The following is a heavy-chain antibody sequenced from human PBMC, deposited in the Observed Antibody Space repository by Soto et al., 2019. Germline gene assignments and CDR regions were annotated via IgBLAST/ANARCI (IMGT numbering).Heavy chain of an antibody. CDR1: GDTVSTNSAT. Sequence: SQTLSLTFAISGDTVSTNSATWNWIRQSPSRGLEWLGRTYYRSKWYNDYGRALQSRMNINTDTSKNHFSLQLNSVTPEDTAGYFCARVPGLRITGSGLDVWDQLPTIPVYS. D-gene: IGHD1-20*01. CDR2: TYYRSKWYN. CDR3: ARVPGLRITGSGLDV. J-gene: IGHJ6*02. V-gene: IGHV6-1*01.